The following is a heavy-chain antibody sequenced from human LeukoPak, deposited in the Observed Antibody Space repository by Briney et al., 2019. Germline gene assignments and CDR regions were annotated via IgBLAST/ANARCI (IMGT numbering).Heavy chain of an antibody. CDR2: IYTSGST. Sequence: KPSQTLSLTCTVSGGSISSGSYYWSWIRQPAGRGLEWIGRIYTSGSTNYNPSLKSRVTISVDTSKNQFSLKLSSVTAADTAVYYCARRDSGYVPPDYWGQGTLVTVSS. V-gene: IGHV4-61*02. CDR1: GGSISSGSYY. CDR3: ARRDSGYVPPDY. D-gene: IGHD5-12*01. J-gene: IGHJ4*02.